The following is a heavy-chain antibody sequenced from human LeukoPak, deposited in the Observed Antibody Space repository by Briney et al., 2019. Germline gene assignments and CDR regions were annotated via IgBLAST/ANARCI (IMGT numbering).Heavy chain of an antibody. CDR2: IYYSGST. D-gene: IGHD4-11*01. J-gene: IGHJ4*02. Sequence: SETLSLTCTVSGGSISSSSYFWGWIRQPPGKGLEWLGSIYYSGSTSYNTSLKSRVTISVDTSKNQFSLQLSSVTPADTAVYCCARLPLNYAIDYWGPGTLVTVSS. CDR3: ARLPLNYAIDY. V-gene: IGHV4-39*01. CDR1: GGSISSSSYF.